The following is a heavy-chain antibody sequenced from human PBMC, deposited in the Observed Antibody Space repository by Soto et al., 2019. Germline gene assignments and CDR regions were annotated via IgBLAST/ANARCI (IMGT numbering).Heavy chain of an antibody. CDR2: ISYDGSNK. CDR3: AKLRIVGSDYSYESGFFDY. D-gene: IGHD3-22*01. Sequence: PGGSLRLSCAASGFTFSSYGIHWVRQAPGKGLEWVAAISYDGSNKHYADSVKGRFTISRDNSKNTVYLQMNSLRAEDTAIYYCAKLRIVGSDYSYESGFFDYWGLGTLVTVSS. J-gene: IGHJ4*02. V-gene: IGHV3-30*18. CDR1: GFTFSSYG.